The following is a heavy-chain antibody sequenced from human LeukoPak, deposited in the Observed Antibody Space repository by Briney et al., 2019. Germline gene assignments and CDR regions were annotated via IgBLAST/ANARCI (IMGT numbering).Heavy chain of an antibody. CDR2: INPSGGST. CDR3: ATTPSTVTRYYYYYYMDV. CDR1: GYTFTSYY. D-gene: IGHD4-17*01. J-gene: IGHJ6*03. Sequence: ASVKVSCKASGYTFTSYYMHWVRQAPGQGLEWMGIINPSGGSTSYAQKFQGRVTMTRDMSTSTVYMELSSLRSEDTAVYYCATTPSTVTRYYYYYYMDVWGKGTTVTVSS. V-gene: IGHV1-46*01.